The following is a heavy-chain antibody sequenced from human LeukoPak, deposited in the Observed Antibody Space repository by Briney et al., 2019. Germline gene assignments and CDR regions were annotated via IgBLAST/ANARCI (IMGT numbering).Heavy chain of an antibody. Sequence: GGSLRLSCAASGFIFSNYGASWVRQAPGKGLEWVSGISHSGGSTYYADSVKGRFTLSRDNSKNTLYLQMTSLRAEDTAVYYCARGGSSGWSLDFWGQGTLVTVSS. CDR3: ARGGSSGWSLDF. CDR1: GFIFSNYG. CDR2: ISHSGGST. J-gene: IGHJ4*02. D-gene: IGHD6-13*01. V-gene: IGHV3-23*01.